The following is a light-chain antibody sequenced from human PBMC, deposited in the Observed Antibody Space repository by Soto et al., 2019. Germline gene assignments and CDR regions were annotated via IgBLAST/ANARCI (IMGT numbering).Light chain of an antibody. Sequence: EIVMTQSPATLSVSPGERVVLSCRATQTVTNKLAWYQQKPGQAPRLLIYDASIRATGIPARFSGSGSGTEFTLTISSLQSEDFVLYYFQQYNSWPVTFGGGTKVEIK. J-gene: IGKJ4*01. CDR2: DAS. CDR1: QTVTNK. CDR3: QQYNSWPVT. V-gene: IGKV3-15*01.